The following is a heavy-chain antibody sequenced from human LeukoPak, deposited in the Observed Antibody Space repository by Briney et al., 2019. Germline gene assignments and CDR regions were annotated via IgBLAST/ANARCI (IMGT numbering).Heavy chain of an antibody. J-gene: IGHJ4*02. CDR1: GGSINSHY. CDR2: SYYTGKN. Sequence: SETLSLTCAVSGGSINSHYWGWIRQPPGKGLQWIGDSYYTGKNNYNPSLKSRVTISLDTSKDHLSLKLTSVLAADTAIYYCVRRDTGWNYFDYWGQGILVTASS. CDR3: VRRDTGWNYFDY. V-gene: IGHV4-59*08. D-gene: IGHD6-19*01.